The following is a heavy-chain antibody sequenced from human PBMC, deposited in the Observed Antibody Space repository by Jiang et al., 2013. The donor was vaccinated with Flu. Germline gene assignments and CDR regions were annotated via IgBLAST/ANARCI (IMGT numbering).Heavy chain of an antibody. Sequence: SGAEVKKPGASVKVSCKTSGYSFTAYYLNWVRQAPGQGLEWMGWIDPTNGATIYARKFKGRVTMTRDTSVRTFYFDLNELTSDDTAIYYCANGRAYCTVDGCPGLGVWGQGTTVIVSS. J-gene: IGHJ6*02. CDR3: ANGRAYCTVDGCPGLGV. CDR1: GYSFTAYY. CDR2: IDPTNGAT. V-gene: IGHV1-2*02. D-gene: IGHD2-21*01.